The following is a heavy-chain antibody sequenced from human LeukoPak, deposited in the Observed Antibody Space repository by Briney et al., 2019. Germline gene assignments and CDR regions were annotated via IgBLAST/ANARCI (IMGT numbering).Heavy chain of an antibody. CDR3: AKKGDSGWVFDY. J-gene: IGHJ4*02. CDR1: GFTFSSYA. Sequence: GGSLRLSCAASGFTFSSYAMSWVRQAPGKGLEWVSGIIGSGGSTHYADSVKGQFTISRDNSKNTLWLQMNSLRAEDTALYYCAKKGDSGWVFDYWGQGTLVTVSS. CDR2: IIGSGGST. D-gene: IGHD6-19*01. V-gene: IGHV3-23*01.